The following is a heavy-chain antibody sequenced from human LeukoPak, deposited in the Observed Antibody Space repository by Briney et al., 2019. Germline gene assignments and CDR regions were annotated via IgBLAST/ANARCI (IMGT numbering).Heavy chain of an antibody. CDR3: ARDGGSSRTSGWYIGWFDP. Sequence: ASVKVSCKASGYTFSSHGISWVRQAPGQGLEWMGWISVYNGNTNYAQKLQGRVTMTTDTSTTTAYMELRSLRSDDTAVYFCARDGGSSRTSGWYIGWFDPWGQGTLVTVSS. J-gene: IGHJ5*02. CDR2: ISVYNGNT. D-gene: IGHD6-19*01. V-gene: IGHV1-18*01. CDR1: GYTFSSHG.